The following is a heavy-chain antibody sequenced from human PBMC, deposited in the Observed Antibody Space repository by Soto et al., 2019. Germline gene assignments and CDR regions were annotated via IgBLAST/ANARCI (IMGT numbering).Heavy chain of an antibody. CDR2: MNPNSGNT. V-gene: IGHV1-8*01. Sequence: SVKVSFKASGYTFTSYDINWVRQATGQGLEWMEWMNPNSGNTGYAQKFQGRVTMTGNTSISTAYMELSSLRSEDTAVYYCARWTTGKDDAFDIWGQGTMVTVSS. D-gene: IGHD4-17*01. CDR3: ARWTTGKDDAFDI. CDR1: GYTFTSYD. J-gene: IGHJ3*02.